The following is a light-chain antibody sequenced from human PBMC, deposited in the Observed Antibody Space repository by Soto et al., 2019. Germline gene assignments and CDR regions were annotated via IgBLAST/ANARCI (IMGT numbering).Light chain of an antibody. Sequence: EIVMTQSPATLSVSPGERATLSCRASQTVSVNLAWYQQKPGQAPRLLIYGASTRATGVPARFSGSGSGTEFTLTISSLQSEDFAGYYCQQYNDWPPFTFGPGTRVDIK. CDR2: GAS. CDR1: QTVSVN. J-gene: IGKJ3*01. V-gene: IGKV3-15*01. CDR3: QQYNDWPPFT.